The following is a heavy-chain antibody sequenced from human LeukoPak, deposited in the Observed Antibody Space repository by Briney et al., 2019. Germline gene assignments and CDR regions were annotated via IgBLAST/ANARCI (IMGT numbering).Heavy chain of an antibody. V-gene: IGHV4-61*01. Sequence: PSETLSLTCTVSGASVSSGSYYWTWIRQPPGKGLGWIGYVYYSGTTNYNPSLKSRVTISIDLSKNQFSLKLSSVTAADTAIYYCARDETKPAAGLEYWGQGALVTVSS. J-gene: IGHJ4*02. CDR2: VYYSGTT. CDR3: ARDETKPAAGLEY. CDR1: GASVSSGSYY. D-gene: IGHD6-13*01.